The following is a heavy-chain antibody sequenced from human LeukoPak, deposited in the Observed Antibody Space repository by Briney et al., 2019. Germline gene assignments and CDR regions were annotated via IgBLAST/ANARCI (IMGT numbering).Heavy chain of an antibody. V-gene: IGHV4-39*07. D-gene: IGHD5-12*01. Sequence: SETLSLTCTVSGGSISSSSYYWGWIRQPPGKGLEWIGSIYYSGSTYYNPSLKSRVTISVDTSKNQFSLKLSSVTAADTAVYYCARAEVATLYYFDYWGQGTLVTVSS. J-gene: IGHJ4*02. CDR3: ARAEVATLYYFDY. CDR1: GGSISSSSYY. CDR2: IYYSGST.